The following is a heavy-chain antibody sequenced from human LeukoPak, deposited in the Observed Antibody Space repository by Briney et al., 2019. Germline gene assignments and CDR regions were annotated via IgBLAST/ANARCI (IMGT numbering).Heavy chain of an antibody. J-gene: IGHJ4*02. CDR2: INSDGSST. CDR1: GFTFSSYW. D-gene: IGHD4-17*01. Sequence: GGSLRLSCAASGFTFSSYWMHWVRQAPGKGLVWVSRINSDGSSTSYADSVKGRFTISRDNAKNTLYLQMNSLRAEDTAVYYCAREDYGEAFDYWGQGTRVTVSS. V-gene: IGHV3-74*01. CDR3: AREDYGEAFDY.